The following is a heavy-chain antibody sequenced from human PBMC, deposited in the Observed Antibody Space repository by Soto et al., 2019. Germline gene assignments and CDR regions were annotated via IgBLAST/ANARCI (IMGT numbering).Heavy chain of an antibody. CDR1: GFTFTTYA. V-gene: IGHV3-23*01. J-gene: IGHJ4*02. Sequence: GGSLRLSCVASGFTFTTYAMSWVRQAPGKGLEWVSTVGGSGGGTDYADSVTGRFTVSRDNSKNTVYLQMNSLRAEDTAVYYCAKSVIGWYIDYWGQGTLVTVSS. CDR2: VGGSGGGT. CDR3: AKSVIGWYIDY. D-gene: IGHD3-10*01.